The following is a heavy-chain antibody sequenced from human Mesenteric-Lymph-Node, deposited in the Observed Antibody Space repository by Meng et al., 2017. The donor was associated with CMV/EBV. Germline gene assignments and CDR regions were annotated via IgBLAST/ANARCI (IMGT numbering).Heavy chain of an antibody. CDR1: GFTFSSYS. V-gene: IGHV3-21*01. D-gene: IGHD2-2*01. Sequence: GESLKISCAASGFTFSSYSMNWVRQAPGKGLEWVSSISSSDSYIYYAGSVKGRFTISRDNAKNSLYLQMNSLRAEDTAVYYCARGHCSSSSCAYYFDYWGQGTLVTVSS. CDR2: ISSSDSYI. J-gene: IGHJ4*02. CDR3: ARGHCSSSSCAYYFDY.